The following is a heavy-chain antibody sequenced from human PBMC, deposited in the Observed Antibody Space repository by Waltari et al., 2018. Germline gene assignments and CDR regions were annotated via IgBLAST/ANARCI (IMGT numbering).Heavy chain of an antibody. CDR3: ATPRRIVVVPAAIHY. V-gene: IGHV3-30-3*01. D-gene: IGHD2-2*02. Sequence: QVQLVESGGGVVQPGRSLRLSCAASGFTFSSYAMHWVRQAPGKGLEWVAVISYDGSNKYYADSVKGRFTISRDNSKNTLYLQMNSLRAEDTAVYYCATPRRIVVVPAAIHYWGQGTLFTVSS. J-gene: IGHJ4*02. CDR2: ISYDGSNK. CDR1: GFTFSSYA.